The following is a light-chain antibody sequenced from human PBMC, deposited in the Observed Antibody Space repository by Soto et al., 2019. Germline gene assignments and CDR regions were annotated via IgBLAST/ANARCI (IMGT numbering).Light chain of an antibody. CDR1: HAIKDF. V-gene: IGKV1-33*01. CDR2: DAS. CDR3: QRYDSLPPT. J-gene: IGKJ5*01. Sequence: DIQMTQSPCSLSASVGDRVTITCQASHAIKDFLNWFQEKPGKAPKLLIYDASNLQTGVPSRFSGSGSGTHFTFTISSLQPEDIATYYCQRYDSLPPTFGQGTRLDIK.